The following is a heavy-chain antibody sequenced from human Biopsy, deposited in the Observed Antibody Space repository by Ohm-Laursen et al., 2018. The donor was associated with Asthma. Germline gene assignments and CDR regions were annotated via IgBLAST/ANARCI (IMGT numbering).Heavy chain of an antibody. CDR1: GYTFNSAG. CDR2: ISVYNGNT. J-gene: IGHJ6*02. Sequence: ASVKVSCKTSGYTFNSAGITWVRQAPGQGLEWMGWISVYNGNTKVAQRLQDRATMITDTSTSTAYMELRSLRPDDTAVYFCARAVDYSHYYGIDVWGQGTRSPSP. CDR3: ARAVDYSHYYGIDV. V-gene: IGHV1-18*01. D-gene: IGHD3-10*01.